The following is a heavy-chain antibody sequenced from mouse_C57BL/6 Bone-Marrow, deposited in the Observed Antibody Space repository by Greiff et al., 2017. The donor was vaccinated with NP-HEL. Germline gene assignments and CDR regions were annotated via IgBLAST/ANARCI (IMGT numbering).Heavy chain of an antibody. V-gene: IGHV1-82*01. CDR2: IYPGDGDT. CDR1: GYAFSSSW. J-gene: IGHJ4*01. Sequence: QVQLQQSGPELVKPGASVKISCKASGYAFSSSWMNWVKQRPGKGLEWIGRIYPGDGDTNYNGKFKGKATLTADKSSSTAYMQLSSLTSEDSAVYFCGGFYYYAMDYWGQGTSVTVSS. CDR3: GGFYYYAMDY.